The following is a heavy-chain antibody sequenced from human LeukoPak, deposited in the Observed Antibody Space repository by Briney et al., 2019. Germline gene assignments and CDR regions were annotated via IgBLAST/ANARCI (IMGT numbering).Heavy chain of an antibody. J-gene: IGHJ4*02. V-gene: IGHV3-7*03. CDR2: IKQDGSEK. Sequence: PGGSLRLSCAASGFTFSTYWMSWVRQAPGKGLEWVANIKQDGSEKYYVDSVKGRFTISRDNSKNTVYLQMNSLRAEDTAMYYCARNLHDFWSGTKTDWDQGTLVTVSS. CDR3: ARNLHDFWSGTKTD. D-gene: IGHD3-3*01. CDR1: GFTFSTYW.